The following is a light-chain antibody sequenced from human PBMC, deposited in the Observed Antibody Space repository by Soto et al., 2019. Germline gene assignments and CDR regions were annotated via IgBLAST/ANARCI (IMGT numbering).Light chain of an antibody. V-gene: IGLV1-40*01. CDR1: SANIGAGYD. CDR3: QSYDNNMAAWV. J-gene: IGLJ3*02. Sequence: QPVLTQPPSVSGTPGQRVTISCTGSSANIGAGYDVHWYQQLPGTAPKVVIYENDNRPSGVPDRFSGFRSGTSGSLVITGLQAEDDGDYYCQSYDNNMAAWVFGGGTKLTVL. CDR2: END.